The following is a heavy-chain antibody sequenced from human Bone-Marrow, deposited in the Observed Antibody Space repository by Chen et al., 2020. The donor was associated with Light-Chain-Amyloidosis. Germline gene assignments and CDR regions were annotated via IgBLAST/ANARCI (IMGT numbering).Heavy chain of an antibody. D-gene: IGHD3-10*01. CDR3: ARSGNYGRYYYFGMDV. V-gene: IGHV3-74*01. Sequence: EVQLVESGGGSTQPGRSPRLSCAPTGFTFNDYGLHWVRQVPGKGLVWVARINSYGGSITYSDSVKGRFTISRDNAKNTVYLQMNSLRAEDTAVYYCARSGNYGRYYYFGMDVWGQGTTVTVSS. CDR1: GFTFNDYG. J-gene: IGHJ6*02. CDR2: INSYGGSI.